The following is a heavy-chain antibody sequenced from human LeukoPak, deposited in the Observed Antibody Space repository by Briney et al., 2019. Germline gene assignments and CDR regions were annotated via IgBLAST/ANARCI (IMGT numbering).Heavy chain of an antibody. V-gene: IGHV4-38-2*02. Sequence: MPSETLSLTCTVSGYSISSGYYWGWIRQPPGKGLEWIGSIYHSGSTYYNPSLKSRVTISVDTSKNQFSLKLSSVTAADTAVYYCARDPWSGYLWFDPWGQGTLVTVSS. D-gene: IGHD3-3*01. CDR3: ARDPWSGYLWFDP. J-gene: IGHJ5*02. CDR2: IYHSGST. CDR1: GYSISSGYY.